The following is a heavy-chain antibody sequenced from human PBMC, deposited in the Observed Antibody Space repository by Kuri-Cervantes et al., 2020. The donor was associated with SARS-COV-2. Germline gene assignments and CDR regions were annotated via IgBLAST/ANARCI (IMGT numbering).Heavy chain of an antibody. D-gene: IGHD2-2*01. CDR3: AKDLDCSSTSCYDRSPHFGY. CDR2: IRYDGSNK. CDR1: GFTFSSYG. V-gene: IGHV3-30*02. J-gene: IGHJ4*02. Sequence: GGSLRLSCAASGFTFSSYGMHWVRQAPGKGLEWVAFIRYDGSNKYYADSVKGRFTISRDNSKNTLCLQMNSLRAEDTAVYYCAKDLDCSSTSCYDRSPHFGYWGQGTLVTVSS.